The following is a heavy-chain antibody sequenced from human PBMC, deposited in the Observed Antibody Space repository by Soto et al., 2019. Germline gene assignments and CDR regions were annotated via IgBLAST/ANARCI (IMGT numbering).Heavy chain of an antibody. CDR2: ITGSGGST. CDR3: ANRIAVAGTLEY. Sequence: GGSLRLSCAASGFTFSNYPMRWVRQAPGKGLEWVSAITGSGGSTYYADSVKGRFTISRDNSKNILYLQMNSLRAEDTAVYYCANRIAVAGTLEYWGQGTLVTVSS. V-gene: IGHV3-23*01. D-gene: IGHD6-19*01. J-gene: IGHJ4*02. CDR1: GFTFSNYP.